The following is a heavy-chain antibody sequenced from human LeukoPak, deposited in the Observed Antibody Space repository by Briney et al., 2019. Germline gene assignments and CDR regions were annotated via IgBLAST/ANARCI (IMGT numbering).Heavy chain of an antibody. CDR2: IKQDASET. V-gene: IGHV3-7*03. CDR3: AKTVGYCSSTSCYLFDY. Sequence: PGGSLRLSCVASGFFFSGYWMSWVRQAPGKGLEWVANIKQDASETHYVDSLKGRFTISRDNSKNTLYLQMNSLRAEDTAVYYCAKTVGYCSSTSCYLFDYWGQGTLVTVSS. CDR1: GFFFSGYW. D-gene: IGHD2-2*01. J-gene: IGHJ4*02.